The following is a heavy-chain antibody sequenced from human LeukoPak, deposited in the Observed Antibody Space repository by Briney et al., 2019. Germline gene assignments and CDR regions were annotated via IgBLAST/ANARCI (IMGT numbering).Heavy chain of an antibody. D-gene: IGHD6-19*01. CDR3: ARDYGVAEGY. CDR1: GFTVSSNY. CDR2: IYSGGST. Sequence: GGSLRLSCVASGFTVSSNYMSWVRLAPGKGLEWVSVIYSGGSTYYADSVKGRFTISRDNSKNTLYLQMNSLRVEDTAVYYCARDYGVAEGYWGQGTLVTVSS. J-gene: IGHJ4*02. V-gene: IGHV3-53*01.